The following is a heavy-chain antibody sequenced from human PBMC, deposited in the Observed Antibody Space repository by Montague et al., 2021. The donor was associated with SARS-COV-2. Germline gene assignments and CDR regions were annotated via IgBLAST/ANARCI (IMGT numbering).Heavy chain of an antibody. CDR2: IDWDDNK. CDR1: GFSLNTSGMC. V-gene: IGHV2-70*11. Sequence: PALAKPTQTLTLTCTSSGFSLNTSGMCVSWIRQPPGKALELLARIDWDDNKYYSTSLKTRLTISKDTSKNQVVLTMTNMDPMDTGTYYCSRIRSGYSHGWYGHYYYDMDVWGKGTTVIVSS. J-gene: IGHJ6*03. D-gene: IGHD6-19*01. CDR3: SRIRSGYSHGWYGHYYYDMDV.